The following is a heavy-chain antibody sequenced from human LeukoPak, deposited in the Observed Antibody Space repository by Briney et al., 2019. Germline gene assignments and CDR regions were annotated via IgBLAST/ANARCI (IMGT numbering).Heavy chain of an antibody. Sequence: GGSLRLSCAASGFTFSSYEMNWVRQAPGKGLEWVSYISSSGSTIYYADSVKGRFTISRDDAKNSLYLQMNSLRAEDTAVYYCAKPSCGGDCQGYFQHWGQGTLVTVSS. CDR1: GFTFSSYE. D-gene: IGHD2-21*02. V-gene: IGHV3-48*03. J-gene: IGHJ1*01. CDR2: ISSSGSTI. CDR3: AKPSCGGDCQGYFQH.